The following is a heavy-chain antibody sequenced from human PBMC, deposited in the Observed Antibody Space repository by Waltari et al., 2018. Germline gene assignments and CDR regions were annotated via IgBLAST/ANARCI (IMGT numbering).Heavy chain of an antibody. D-gene: IGHD2-15*01. V-gene: IGHV1-18*04. CDR2: ISPNNGKR. CDR3: ARRTSATGFDP. Sequence: QVQLVQSGAEVKKPGASVTVSCQASGYIFTTYTVTWVRQAPGQGLEWMGWISPNNGKRNYAQKLQGRLTLTTDASSSTAFMELRSLKSDDTAVYYCARRTSATGFDPWGQGTLVIVSS. J-gene: IGHJ5*02. CDR1: GYIFTTYT.